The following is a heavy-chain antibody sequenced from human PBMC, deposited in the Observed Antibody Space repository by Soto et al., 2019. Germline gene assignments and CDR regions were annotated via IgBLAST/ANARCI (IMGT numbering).Heavy chain of an antibody. J-gene: IGHJ6*02. CDR3: AREAGTTGNYYFVMDV. CDR1: GYTFIGHY. CDR2: TNPSSGAT. V-gene: IGHV1-2*02. D-gene: IGHD1-7*01. Sequence: QVQLVQSGAEVKKPGASVKVSCKASGYTFIGHYLHWVRQAPGQGLEWLGWTNPSSGATNFAQKFQGRVTMIRDTSISTTYLELSRLRSDDTAIYYCAREAGTTGNYYFVMDVWGQGTTVTVSS.